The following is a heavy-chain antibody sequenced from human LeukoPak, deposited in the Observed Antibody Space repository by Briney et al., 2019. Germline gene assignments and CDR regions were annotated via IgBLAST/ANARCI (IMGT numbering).Heavy chain of an antibody. CDR3: AREMYGDYGFDY. CDR2: ISSSSTYI. V-gene: IGHV3-21*01. CDR1: GFTFSDYY. Sequence: PGGSLRLSCAASGFTFSDYYMNWVCQAPGKGLEWVSSISSSSTYIYYADSVQGRCTISRDNAKNSLSLQMNSLRAEDTAVYFCAREMYGDYGFDYWGQGTLATVSS. J-gene: IGHJ4*02. D-gene: IGHD4-17*01.